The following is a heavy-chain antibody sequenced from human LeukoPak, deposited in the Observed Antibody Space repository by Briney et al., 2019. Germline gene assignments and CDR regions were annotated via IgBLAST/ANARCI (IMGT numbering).Heavy chain of an antibody. D-gene: IGHD5-12*01. V-gene: IGHV3-30*04. J-gene: IGHJ4*02. Sequence: GGSLRLSCAASGFTFSSYAMHWVRQAPGKGLEWVAVISYDGSNKYYADSVKGRFTIPRDNSKNTLYLQMNSLRAEDTAVYYCARDTQGYSGYDFHLDYWGQGTLVTDSS. CDR2: ISYDGSNK. CDR3: ARDTQGYSGYDFHLDY. CDR1: GFTFSSYA.